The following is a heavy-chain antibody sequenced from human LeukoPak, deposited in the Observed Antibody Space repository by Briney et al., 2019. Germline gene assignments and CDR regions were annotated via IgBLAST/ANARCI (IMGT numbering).Heavy chain of an antibody. Sequence: PGGSLRLSCAASGFTFSSYAMSWVRQAPGKGLEWVSAISGSGGSTYYADSVKGRFTISRDNSKNTLYLQMNSLRAEDTAVYYCAKVWVRSGSYYDAFYFDYWGQGTLVTVSS. CDR2: ISGSGGST. CDR1: GFTFSSYA. J-gene: IGHJ4*02. D-gene: IGHD1-26*01. V-gene: IGHV3-23*01. CDR3: AKVWVRSGSYYDAFYFDY.